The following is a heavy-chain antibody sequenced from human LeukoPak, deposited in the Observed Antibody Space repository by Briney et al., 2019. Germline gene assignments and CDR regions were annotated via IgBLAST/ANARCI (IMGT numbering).Heavy chain of an antibody. J-gene: IGHJ4*02. CDR3: AKDSVMRYYYDSSAPDY. CDR2: ISGSGGST. Sequence: PGGSLRHSCAASGFTFSSYAMSWVRQAPGKGLEWVSAISGSGGSTYYADSVKGRFTISRDNSKNTLYLQMNSLRAEDTAVYYCAKDSVMRYYYDSSAPDYGGQGTLVTVSS. V-gene: IGHV3-23*01. D-gene: IGHD3-22*01. CDR1: GFTFSSYA.